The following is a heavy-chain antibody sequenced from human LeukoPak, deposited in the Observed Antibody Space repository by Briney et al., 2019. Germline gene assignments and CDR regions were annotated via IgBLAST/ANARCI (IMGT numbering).Heavy chain of an antibody. J-gene: IGHJ5*02. Sequence: SETLSLTCAVYGGSFSGYYWSWIRQPPGKGLEWIGEINHSGSTNYNPSLKSRVTISVDTSKNQFSPKLSSVTAADTAVYYCARGLRLLWFGELPWFDPWGQGTLVTVSS. CDR1: GGSFSGYY. CDR3: ARGLRLLWFGELPWFDP. CDR2: INHSGST. D-gene: IGHD3-10*01. V-gene: IGHV4-34*01.